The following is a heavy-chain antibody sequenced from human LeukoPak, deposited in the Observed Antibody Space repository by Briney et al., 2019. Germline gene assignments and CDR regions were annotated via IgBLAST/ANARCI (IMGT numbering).Heavy chain of an antibody. V-gene: IGHV4-39*01. Sequence: PSETLSLTCAVYGGSFSGYYWGWIRQPPGKGLEWIGTIYYSGSTYYNPSLKSRVTISVDTSKNQFSLKLSSVTAADTAVYYCARHQYCSSTSCYPDFWGQGTLVTVSS. CDR3: ARHQYCSSTSCYPDF. D-gene: IGHD2-2*01. CDR1: GGSFSGYY. CDR2: IYYSGST. J-gene: IGHJ4*02.